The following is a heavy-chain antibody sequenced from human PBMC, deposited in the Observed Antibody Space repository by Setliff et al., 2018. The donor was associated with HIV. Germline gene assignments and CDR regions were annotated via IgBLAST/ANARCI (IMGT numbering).Heavy chain of an antibody. D-gene: IGHD6-13*01. V-gene: IGHV4-4*09. CDR3: ARLIHAGLLYFDF. CDR2: IYSSGTT. J-gene: IGHJ4*02. Sequence: SETLSLTCTVSGGSISGHYWSWIRRPPGKGLEWIGYIYSSGTTQYNPSVESRVTMSLDTSRDQFSLNLRSVTAADTAVYFCARLIHAGLLYFDFWGLGTLVTVSS. CDR1: GGSISGHY.